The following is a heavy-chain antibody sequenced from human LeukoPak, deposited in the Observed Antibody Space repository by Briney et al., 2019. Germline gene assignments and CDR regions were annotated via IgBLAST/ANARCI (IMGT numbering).Heavy chain of an antibody. V-gene: IGHV3-20*04. CDR1: VFTFDDYG. J-gene: IGHJ3*02. CDR3: AGAITMSSGFAFDI. D-gene: IGHD3-10*02. CDR2: INWNGGST. Sequence: PGGSLRLSCAASVFTFDDYGMSWVRQAPGKGLEWVSGINWNGGSTGYADSVKGRFTISRDNAKNSLYLQMNSLRAEDTALYYCAGAITMSSGFAFDIWGQGTMVTVSS.